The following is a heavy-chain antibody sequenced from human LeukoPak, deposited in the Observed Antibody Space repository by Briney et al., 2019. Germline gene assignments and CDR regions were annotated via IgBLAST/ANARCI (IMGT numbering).Heavy chain of an antibody. CDR1: SASIRSSNYY. CDR3: ASKTSSSWSQNRFDP. D-gene: IGHD6-13*01. J-gene: IGHJ5*02. Sequence: SETLSLTCTVSSASIRSSNYYWGWIRQPPVKGLEWIGSIYHSGSTYYNPSLKSRVTISVDTSKNQFSLKLSSVTAADTAVYYCASKTSSSWSQNRFDPWGQGTLVTVSS. V-gene: IGHV4-39*07. CDR2: IYHSGST.